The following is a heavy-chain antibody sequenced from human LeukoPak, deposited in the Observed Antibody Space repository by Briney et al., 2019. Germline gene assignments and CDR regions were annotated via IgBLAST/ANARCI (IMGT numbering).Heavy chain of an antibody. V-gene: IGHV3-7*01. Sequence: AGGSLRLSCAASGFTFSSYWMSWVRQAPGKGLEWVANIKQDGSEKYYVDSVKGRFTISRDNAKNSLYLQMNSLRAEDTAVYYCARAGQAARAAGLNFDPWSQGTLVTVSS. J-gene: IGHJ5*02. CDR3: ARAGQAARAAGLNFDP. D-gene: IGHD2-15*01. CDR1: GFTFSSYW. CDR2: IKQDGSEK.